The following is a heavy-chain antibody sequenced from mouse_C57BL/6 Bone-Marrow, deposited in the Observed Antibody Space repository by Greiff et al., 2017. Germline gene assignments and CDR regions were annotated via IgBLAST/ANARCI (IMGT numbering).Heavy chain of an antibody. CDR2: IWSGGST. V-gene: IGHV2-2*02. CDR3: ARKANWDAMDY. CDR1: GFSLTSYG. Sequence: VKLMESGPGLVQPPQSLSITCTVSGFSLTSYGVHWVRQSPGKGLEWLGVIWSGGSTDYNAAFISRLSISKDNSKSQVFFKMNSLQANDTAIYYCARKANWDAMDYWGQGTSVTVSS. J-gene: IGHJ4*01. D-gene: IGHD4-1*01.